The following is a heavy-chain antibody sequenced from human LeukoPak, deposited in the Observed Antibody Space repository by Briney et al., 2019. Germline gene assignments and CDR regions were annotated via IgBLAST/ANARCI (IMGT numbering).Heavy chain of an antibody. Sequence: ASVKVSCKVSGYTLTEFSMHWVRQAPGKGLEWMGGFDPEDGETIYAQKFQGRVTMTRDTSISAAYLDLSGLRSDDTAVYYRSTEDKYCTTSTCGDPWGQGTLVTVSS. D-gene: IGHD2/OR15-2a*01. CDR2: FDPEDGET. J-gene: IGHJ5*02. V-gene: IGHV1-24*01. CDR1: GYTLTEFS. CDR3: STEDKYCTTSTCGDP.